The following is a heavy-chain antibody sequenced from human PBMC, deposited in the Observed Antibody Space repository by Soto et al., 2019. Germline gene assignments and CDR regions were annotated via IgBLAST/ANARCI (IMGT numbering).Heavy chain of an antibody. CDR2: VYYAGST. CDR1: GGSISTDSHY. D-gene: IGHD4-17*01. J-gene: IGHJ4*02. V-gene: IGHV4-39*02. CDR3: ARRTNYGDYSFDY. Sequence: SETLSLTCTVSGGSISTDSHYWGWIRQPPGKGLEWIGSVYYAGSTYKNPSLHSRVTISVDTSKNHFSLKLNSVTAADTAVYYCARRTNYGDYSFDYWGQGTLVTVSS.